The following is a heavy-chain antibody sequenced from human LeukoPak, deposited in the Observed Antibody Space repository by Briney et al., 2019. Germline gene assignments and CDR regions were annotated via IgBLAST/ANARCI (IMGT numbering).Heavy chain of an antibody. Sequence: GGSLTLSCAASGCTFNSYAMSWVRQAPGKGLEWVATISNNDGTKYYADSVNGRFTISRDNSKHTLYLQIYILTADHTASYYLAKATGNLGNWGLGNQVTVSP. CDR2: ISNNDGTK. CDR3: AKATGNLGN. V-gene: IGHV3-23*01. CDR1: GCTFNSYA. D-gene: IGHD1-1*01. J-gene: IGHJ4*02.